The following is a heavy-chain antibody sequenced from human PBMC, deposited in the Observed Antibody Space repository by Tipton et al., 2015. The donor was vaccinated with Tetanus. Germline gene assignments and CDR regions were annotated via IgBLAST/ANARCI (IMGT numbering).Heavy chain of an antibody. CDR1: GYTFTSYD. D-gene: IGHD3-22*01. CDR3: ARRVYDSEETRIDY. CDR2: MNPNSGNT. Sequence: QLVQSGAEVRKPGASVKVSCKASGYTFTSYDINWVRQATGQGLEWMGWMNPNSGNTGYAQKFQGRVTMTRNTSISTAYMELSSLRSEDTAVHYCARRVYDSEETRIDYWGQGTLVTASS. J-gene: IGHJ4*02. V-gene: IGHV1-8*01.